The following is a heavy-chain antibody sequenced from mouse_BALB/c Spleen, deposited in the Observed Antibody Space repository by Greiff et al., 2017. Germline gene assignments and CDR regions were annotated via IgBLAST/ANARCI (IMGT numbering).Heavy chain of an antibody. CDR1: GFTFSSYA. J-gene: IGHJ2*01. V-gene: IGHV5-6-5*01. Sequence: EVKLVESGGGLVKPGGSLKLSCAASGFTFSSYAMSWVRQTPEKRLEWVASISSGGSTYYPDSVKGRFTVSRDNARNILYLQMSSLRSEDTAMYYCARGGGPSFDYWGQGTTLTVSS. CDR2: ISSGGST. CDR3: ARGGGPSFDY.